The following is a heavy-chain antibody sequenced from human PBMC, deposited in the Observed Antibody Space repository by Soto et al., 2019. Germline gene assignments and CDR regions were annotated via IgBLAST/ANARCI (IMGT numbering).Heavy chain of an antibody. CDR3: AKDQGCSGGSCYYQYSMDV. D-gene: IGHD2-15*01. Sequence: QVQLVESGGGVVQPGRSLRLSCAASGFTFSSYGMHWVRQAPGKGLEWVAVISYDGSNKYYADSVKGRFTISRDNSKNTLYLQMNSLRAEDTAVYYCAKDQGCSGGSCYYQYSMDVWGQGTTFTVSS. CDR2: ISYDGSNK. J-gene: IGHJ6*02. CDR1: GFTFSSYG. V-gene: IGHV3-30*18.